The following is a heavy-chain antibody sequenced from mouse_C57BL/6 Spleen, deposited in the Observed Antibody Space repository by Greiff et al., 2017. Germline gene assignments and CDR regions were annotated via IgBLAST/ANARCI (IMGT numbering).Heavy chain of an antibody. V-gene: IGHV1-82*01. CDR1: GYAFSSSW. J-gene: IGHJ2*01. CDR2: IYPGDGDT. CDR3: ARMNGRAYFDY. D-gene: IGHD1-1*01. Sequence: VQLQQSGPELVKPGASVKISCKASGYAFSSSWMNWVKQRPGKGLEWIGRIYPGDGDTNYNGKFKGKATLTADKSSSTAYMQLSSLPSEDSAFYFCARMNGRAYFDYWGQGTTLTVSS.